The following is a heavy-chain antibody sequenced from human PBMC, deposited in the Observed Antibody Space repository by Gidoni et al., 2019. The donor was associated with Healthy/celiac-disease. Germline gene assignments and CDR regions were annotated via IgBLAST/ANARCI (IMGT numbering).Heavy chain of an antibody. Sequence: QLQLQESGPGLVKPSETLSLTCTVSGGSISSSSYYWGWIRQPPGKGLEWIGSIYYSGSTYYNPSLKSRVTISVDTSKNQFSLKLSSVTAADTAVYYCARDRIAVAGGSIDYWGQGTLVTVSS. V-gene: IGHV4-39*07. CDR1: GGSISSSSYY. D-gene: IGHD6-19*01. CDR3: ARDRIAVAGGSIDY. CDR2: IYYSGST. J-gene: IGHJ4*02.